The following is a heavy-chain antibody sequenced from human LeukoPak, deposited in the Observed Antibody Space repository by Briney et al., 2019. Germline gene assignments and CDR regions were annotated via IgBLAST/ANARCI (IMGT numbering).Heavy chain of an antibody. V-gene: IGHV3-21*01. Sequence: PGGSLRLSCAASGFTFSNYNMNWVRQAPGKGLEWVSSISSSSSYIYYADSVKGRFTISRDNAKNSLYLQMNSLRAEDTAVYYCARNLGHCDGGSCFPYVYWGQGTLVTVSS. CDR3: ARNLGHCDGGSCFPYVY. CDR1: GFTFSNYN. CDR2: ISSSSSYI. D-gene: IGHD2-15*01. J-gene: IGHJ4*02.